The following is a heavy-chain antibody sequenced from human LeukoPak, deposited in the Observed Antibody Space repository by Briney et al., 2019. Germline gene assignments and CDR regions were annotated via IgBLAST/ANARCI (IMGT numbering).Heavy chain of an antibody. Sequence: GGSLRLSCAASGFTFSSYGMHWVRQAPGKGLEWVAFIRYDGSNKYYADSVKGRFTISRDNSKNTLYLQMNSLRAEDTAVYYCAKDGETSGYGDDWFDPWGQGTLVTVSS. J-gene: IGHJ5*02. CDR3: AKDGETSGYGDDWFDP. CDR2: IRYDGSNK. D-gene: IGHD5-12*01. V-gene: IGHV3-30*02. CDR1: GFTFSSYG.